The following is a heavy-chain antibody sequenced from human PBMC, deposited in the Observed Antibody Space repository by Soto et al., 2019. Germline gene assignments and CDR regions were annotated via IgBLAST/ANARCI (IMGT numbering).Heavy chain of an antibody. CDR3: ARVGRATIQKAGYAFDI. CDR2: IYYSGST. Sequence: QVQLQESGPGLVKPSQTLSLTCTVSGGSISSGGYYWSWIRQHPGKGLEWIGYIYYSGSTYYNPSLTSRVTISVDTSKNQFSLKLSSVTAADTAVYYCARVGRATIQKAGYAFDIWGQGTMVTVSS. V-gene: IGHV4-31*03. D-gene: IGHD1-26*01. CDR1: GGSISSGGYY. J-gene: IGHJ3*02.